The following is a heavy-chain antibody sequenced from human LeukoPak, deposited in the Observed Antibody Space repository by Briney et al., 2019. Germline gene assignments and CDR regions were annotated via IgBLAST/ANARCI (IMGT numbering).Heavy chain of an antibody. D-gene: IGHD6-13*01. CDR1: GGTFSSYA. V-gene: IGHV1-18*01. CDR2: ISAYNGNT. J-gene: IGHJ4*02. CDR3: ARLSRVAAAGTGFDY. Sequence: ASVKVSCKASGGTFSSYAISWVRQAPGQGLEWMGWISAYNGNTNYAQKLQGRVTMTTDTSTSTAYMELRSLRSDDTAVYYCARLSRVAAAGTGFDYWGQGTLVTVSS.